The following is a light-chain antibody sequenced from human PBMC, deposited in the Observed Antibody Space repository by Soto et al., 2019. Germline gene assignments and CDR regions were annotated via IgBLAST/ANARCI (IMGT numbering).Light chain of an antibody. J-gene: IGLJ2*01. Sequence: LTQPHSVSESPGKTVTISCTRSSGSIASNYVQWYQQRLGSAPTTVIYEDNQRPSGVPDRFSGSIDSSSNSASLTISGLKTEDEADYYCQSYDSSTVVFGGGTKLTVL. CDR1: SGSIASNY. V-gene: IGLV6-57*04. CDR2: EDN. CDR3: QSYDSSTVV.